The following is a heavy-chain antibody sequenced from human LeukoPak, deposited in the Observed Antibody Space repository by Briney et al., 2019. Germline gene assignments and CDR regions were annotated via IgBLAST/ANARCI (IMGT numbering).Heavy chain of an antibody. Sequence: GGSLRLSCAASGFTISSDYMTWVRQAPGKGLEWVAVISYDGSNKYYADSVKGRFTISRDNSKNTLYLQMNSLRAEDTAVYYCASGYDYVWGSYRYLDYWGQGTLVTVSS. CDR3: ASGYDYVWGSYRYLDY. D-gene: IGHD3-16*02. J-gene: IGHJ4*02. V-gene: IGHV3-30*03. CDR1: GFTISSDY. CDR2: ISYDGSNK.